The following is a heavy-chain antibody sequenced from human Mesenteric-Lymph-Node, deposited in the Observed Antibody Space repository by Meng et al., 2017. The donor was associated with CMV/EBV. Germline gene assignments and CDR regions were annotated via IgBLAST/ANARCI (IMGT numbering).Heavy chain of an antibody. CDR3: AHTVVEAADDY. D-gene: IGHD2-2*01. V-gene: IGHV3-74*01. Sequence: SCAASGVTFINYWMHWVRQAPGKGLVWVSRINSDGSSTSYADSVKGRFTISRDNAKNTLYLQMNSLRAEDTAVYYCAHTVVEAADDYWGQGTLVTVSS. CDR1: GVTFINYW. CDR2: INSDGSST. J-gene: IGHJ4*02.